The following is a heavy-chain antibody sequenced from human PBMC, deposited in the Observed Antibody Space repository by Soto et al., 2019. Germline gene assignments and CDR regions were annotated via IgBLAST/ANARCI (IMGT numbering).Heavy chain of an antibody. CDR3: ARLYCGGDGYLDY. CDR1: GGSISSSSYY. V-gene: IGHV4-39*01. J-gene: IGHJ4*02. D-gene: IGHD2-21*02. CDR2: IYYSGST. Sequence: SETLSLTCTVSGGSISSSSYYWGWIRQPPGKGLEWIGSIYYSGSTYYNPSLKSRVTISVDTSKNQFSLKLSSVTAADTAVYYCARLYCGGDGYLDYWGQGTLVTVSS.